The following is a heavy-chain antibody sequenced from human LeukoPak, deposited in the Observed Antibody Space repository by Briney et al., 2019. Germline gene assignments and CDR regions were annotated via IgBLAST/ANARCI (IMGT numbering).Heavy chain of an antibody. J-gene: IGHJ4*02. CDR1: GGSISSYY. CDR3: ARGGVYCGGDCCSGLSY. D-gene: IGHD2-21*02. V-gene: IGHV4-4*07. CDR2: IYTSGST. Sequence: ETLSLTCTVSGGSISSYYWSWIRQPAGKGLEWIGRIYTSGSTNYNPSLKSRVTMSVDTSKNQFSLKLSSVTAADTAVYYCARGGVYCGGDCCSGLSYWGQGTLVTVSS.